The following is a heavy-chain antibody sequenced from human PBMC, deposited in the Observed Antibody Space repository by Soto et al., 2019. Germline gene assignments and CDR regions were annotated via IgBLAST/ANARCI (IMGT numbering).Heavy chain of an antibody. CDR1: GGSFSGYY. CDR3: ARSRLYCSGGSCLRVYYYYGMDV. D-gene: IGHD2-15*01. Sequence: PSETLSLTCAVYGGSFSGYYWSWIRQPPGKGLEWIGEMNHSGSTNYNPSLKSRVTISVDTSKNQFSLKLSSVTAADTAVYYCARSRLYCSGGSCLRVYYYYGMDVWGQGTKVTVSS. V-gene: IGHV4-34*01. J-gene: IGHJ6*02. CDR2: MNHSGST.